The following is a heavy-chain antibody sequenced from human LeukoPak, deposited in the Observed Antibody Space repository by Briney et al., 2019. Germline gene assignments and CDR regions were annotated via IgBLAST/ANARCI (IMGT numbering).Heavy chain of an antibody. V-gene: IGHV4-34*01. D-gene: IGHD4-11*01. CDR2: IYYSGST. CDR1: GGSFSGYY. J-gene: IGHJ4*02. Sequence: SETLSLTCAVYGGSFSGYYWGWIRQPPGKGLEWIGSIYYSGSTYYKPSLKSRVTMSVVTSKNQFSLKLSSVTAADTAVYYCARPQRYSNYALDYWGQGTLVTVSS. CDR3: ARPQRYSNYALDY.